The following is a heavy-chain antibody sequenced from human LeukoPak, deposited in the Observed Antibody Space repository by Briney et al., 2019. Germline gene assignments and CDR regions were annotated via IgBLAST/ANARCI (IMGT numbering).Heavy chain of an antibody. V-gene: IGHV3-23*01. CDR3: ANDLVWIQLNLG. J-gene: IGHJ4*02. D-gene: IGHD5-18*01. Sequence: GGSLRLSCAASGFSFSNYGMNWVRQAPGKGLEWVSGITGHGDTTYYADSVKGRFTISRDNSRNTVYLQMNSLRAEDTAVYYWANDLVWIQLNLGRGQGTLVTVSS. CDR1: GFSFSNYG. CDR2: ITGHGDTT.